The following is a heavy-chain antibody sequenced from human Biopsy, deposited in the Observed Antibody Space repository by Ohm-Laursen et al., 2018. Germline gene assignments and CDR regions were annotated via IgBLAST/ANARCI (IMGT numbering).Heavy chain of an antibody. CDR3: ARTPGKAVAGRFLDL. V-gene: IGHV4-4*07. Sequence: SETLSLTCSVSSGSTNDYFWSWIRQPAGETLEWIGRIYSSGGSSYNPSLKSRISMSMDTSNNQFSLTLTSVTAADTAVYYCARTPGKAVAGRFLDLWGRGTLVTVSS. J-gene: IGHJ2*01. CDR2: IYSSGGS. D-gene: IGHD6-19*01. CDR1: SGSTNDYF.